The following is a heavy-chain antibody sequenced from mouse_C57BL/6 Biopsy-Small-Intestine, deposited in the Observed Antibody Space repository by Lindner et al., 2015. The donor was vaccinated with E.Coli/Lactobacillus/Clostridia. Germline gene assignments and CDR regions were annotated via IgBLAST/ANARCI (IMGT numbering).Heavy chain of an antibody. CDR2: ILPGSDT. CDR3: ARPYYYGSSYFDY. Sequence: VQLQESGAELMKPGASVKLSCKATGYTFTGYWIEWVKQRPGHGLEWIGEILPGSDTNYNEKFKGKATFTADTSSNTAYIQLSSLTTEDSAIYYCARPYYYGSSYFDYWGQGTTLTVSS. V-gene: IGHV1-9*01. J-gene: IGHJ2*01. CDR1: GYTFTGYW. D-gene: IGHD1-1*01.